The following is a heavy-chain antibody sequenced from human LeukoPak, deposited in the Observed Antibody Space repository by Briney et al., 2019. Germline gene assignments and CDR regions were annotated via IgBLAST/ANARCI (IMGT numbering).Heavy chain of an antibody. CDR2: INTDGTTT. CDR1: GFTFNNYW. CDR3: TRYLSGGFDS. V-gene: IGHV3-74*01. D-gene: IGHD2-15*01. J-gene: IGHJ4*02. Sequence: PGGSLRLSCVGSGFTFNNYWMLWVRQAPGKGLVWVSRINTDGTTTSYADSVKGRFTFSRDNAKNTLYLQMNGLRAEDTAVYYCTRYLSGGFDSWGQGTLVTVSS.